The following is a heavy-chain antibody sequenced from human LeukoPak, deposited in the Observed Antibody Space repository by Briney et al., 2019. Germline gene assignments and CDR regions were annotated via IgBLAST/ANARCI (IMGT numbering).Heavy chain of an antibody. D-gene: IGHD3-22*01. J-gene: IGHJ3*02. Sequence: GASVKVSCKASGGTFSSYAISWVRQAPGQGLEWMGRIIPIFGIANYAQKFQGRVTITADKSTSTAYMELSSLRSEDTAVYYCARAFGPPADYYDSSGYYPRRWDAFVIWGQGTMVTVSS. CDR2: IIPIFGIA. CDR3: ARAFGPPADYYDSSGYYPRRWDAFVI. CDR1: GGTFSSYA. V-gene: IGHV1-69*04.